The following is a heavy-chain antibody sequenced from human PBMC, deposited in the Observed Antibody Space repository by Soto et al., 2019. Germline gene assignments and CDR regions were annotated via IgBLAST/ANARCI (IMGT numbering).Heavy chain of an antibody. D-gene: IGHD3-10*02. CDR3: ARHYYPNPTLKYYVFYGLDV. Sequence: GESLKISCKGSGYSFNKYWIGWVRQMPGKGLEWMGVIYPGDSDIRYGPSFQGQVTISVDKTTSTAYLQWRGPKASDTAVYYCARHYYPNPTLKYYVFYGLDVWGQGTTVTVSS. V-gene: IGHV5-51*01. CDR1: GYSFNKYW. J-gene: IGHJ6*02. CDR2: IYPGDSDI.